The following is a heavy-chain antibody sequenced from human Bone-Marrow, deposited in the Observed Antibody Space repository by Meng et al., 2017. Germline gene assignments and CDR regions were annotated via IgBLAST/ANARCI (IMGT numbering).Heavy chain of an antibody. CDR2: IYTSGST. Sequence: GSLRLSCTVSGGSISSYYWSWIRQPAGKGLEWIGRIYTSGSTDYNPSLRSRVTVSVDTSKNQISLRLASVTAADTAVYFCARGSAGDYYFDSWGQGTLVTVSS. CDR3: ARGSAGDYYFDS. CDR1: GGSISSYY. V-gene: IGHV4-4*07. D-gene: IGHD4-17*01. J-gene: IGHJ4*02.